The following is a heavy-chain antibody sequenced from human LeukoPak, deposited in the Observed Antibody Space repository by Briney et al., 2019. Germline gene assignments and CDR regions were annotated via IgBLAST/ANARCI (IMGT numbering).Heavy chain of an antibody. V-gene: IGHV1-46*02. J-gene: IGHJ4*02. Sequence: AAVKVSCKASGYPFDNFGLTWVRQAPGQGLEWMGIINPSGGSTTYAQMFQGRVTMTRDTSTRTVYMELSSLRSEDTAVYYCARGGLQLLAPLDYWGQGTLVTVSS. D-gene: IGHD5-18*01. CDR3: ARGGLQLLAPLDY. CDR2: INPSGGST. CDR1: GYPFDNFG.